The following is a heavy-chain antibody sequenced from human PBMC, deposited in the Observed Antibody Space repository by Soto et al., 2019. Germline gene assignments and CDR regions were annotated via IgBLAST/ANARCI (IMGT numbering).Heavy chain of an antibody. CDR3: ARKTYYYDSSGYYGDFQH. CDR2: IIPIFGTA. J-gene: IGHJ1*01. CDR1: GGTFSSYA. Sequence: QVQLVQSGAEVKKPGSSVKVSCKASGGTFSSYAISWVRQAPGQGLEWMGGIIPIFGTANYAQKFQGRVTITADESTSTAYMELSSLRAEDTAVYYCARKTYYYDSSGYYGDFQHWGQGTLVTVSS. V-gene: IGHV1-69*12. D-gene: IGHD3-22*01.